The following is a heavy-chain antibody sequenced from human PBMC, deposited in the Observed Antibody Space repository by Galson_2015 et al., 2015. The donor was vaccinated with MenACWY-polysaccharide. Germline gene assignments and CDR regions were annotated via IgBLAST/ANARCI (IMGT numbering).Heavy chain of an antibody. D-gene: IGHD2-2*01. CDR2: IQYDGSNK. Sequence: FLRLSCAASGSRFSNSGMHWVRQAPGKGLEWVAVIQYDGSNKEYADSVKGRFTISRDNSKNTVFLEMNTLGVEDTAVYYCAREGSRIVFHAFDIWGQGTMVTVSS. V-gene: IGHV3-33*01. CDR1: GSRFSNSG. CDR3: AREGSRIVFHAFDI. J-gene: IGHJ3*02.